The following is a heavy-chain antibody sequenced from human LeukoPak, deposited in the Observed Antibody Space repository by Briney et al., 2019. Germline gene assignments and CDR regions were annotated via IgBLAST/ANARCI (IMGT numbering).Heavy chain of an antibody. D-gene: IGHD3-10*01. V-gene: IGHV1-2*02. J-gene: IGHJ4*02. CDR2: INPNSGGT. CDR1: GYTFTGYY. CDR3: ARGPSYYYGSGSGDY. Sequence: ASVKVSCKASGYTFTGYYMHWVRQAPGQGLEWMGWINPNSGGTNYAQMFQGRVTMTRDTSISTAYMELSRLRSDDTAVYYCARGPSYYYGSGSGDYWGQGTLVTVSS.